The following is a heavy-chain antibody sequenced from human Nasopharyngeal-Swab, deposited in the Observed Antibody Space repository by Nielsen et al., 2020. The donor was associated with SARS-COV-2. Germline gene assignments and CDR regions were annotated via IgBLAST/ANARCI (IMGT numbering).Heavy chain of an antibody. J-gene: IGHJ6*02. CDR1: GFTFSRYA. CDR2: ISGSGGST. Sequence: GESLKISCAASGFTFSRYAMSWVRQAPGKGLEWVSAISGSGGSTYYADSVKGRFTISRDNSKNTLYLQMNSLRAEDTAVYYCAKEEVLQYNYYYYYGMDVWGQGTTVTVSS. CDR3: AKEEVLQYNYYYYYGMDV. D-gene: IGHD4-11*01. V-gene: IGHV3-23*01.